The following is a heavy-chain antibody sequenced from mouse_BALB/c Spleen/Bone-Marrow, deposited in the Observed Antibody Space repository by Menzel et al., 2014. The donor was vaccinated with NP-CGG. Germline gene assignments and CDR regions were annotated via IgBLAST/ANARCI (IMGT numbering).Heavy chain of an antibody. V-gene: IGHV3-1*02. CDR3: AKDDYGRSRFAY. Sequence: VQLQQSGPDLVKPSQSLSLTCTVTGYSITSGYSWHWIRQFPGNKLEWMGYIHYSGSTNYNPSLKSRISITRDTSKNQFFLQLNSMTTEDTATYYCAKDDYGRSRFAYWGQGTLVTVSA. D-gene: IGHD1-1*01. J-gene: IGHJ3*01. CDR1: GYSITSGYS. CDR2: IHYSGST.